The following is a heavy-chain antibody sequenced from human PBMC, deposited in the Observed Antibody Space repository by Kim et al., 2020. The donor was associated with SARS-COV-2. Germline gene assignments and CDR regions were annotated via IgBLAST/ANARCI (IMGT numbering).Heavy chain of an antibody. CDR1: GFTFSNYA. CDR2: ITGTADNT. Sequence: GGSLRLSCAASGFTFSNYAMTWVRQAPGKGLEYISSITGTADNTYYADSVKGRFTISRDNSKNTLYLQMNSLRAEDTAVYYCANQAWDSRGYWDYWGQGTLVTVSS. CDR3: ANQAWDSRGYWDY. V-gene: IGHV3-23*01. J-gene: IGHJ4*02. D-gene: IGHD3-22*01.